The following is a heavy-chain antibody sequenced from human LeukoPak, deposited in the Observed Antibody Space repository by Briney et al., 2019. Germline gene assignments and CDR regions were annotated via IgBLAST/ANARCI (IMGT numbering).Heavy chain of an antibody. CDR2: IRGGGDSS. V-gene: IGHV3-23*01. CDR1: VFTFSSCA. Sequence: GGSLRLSCAASVFTFSSCAMSWVRQAPGEGLEWVSLIRGGGDSSNYADTVNGRFTISRDNAKNTPWLQITSLRAEDTAVYYCAKGVTTVKIYYHGMDVWGQGTTVTVSS. D-gene: IGHD4-17*01. CDR3: AKGVTTVKIYYHGMDV. J-gene: IGHJ6*02.